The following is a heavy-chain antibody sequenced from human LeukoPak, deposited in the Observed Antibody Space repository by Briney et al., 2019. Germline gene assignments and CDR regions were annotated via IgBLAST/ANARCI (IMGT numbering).Heavy chain of an antibody. CDR3: ARESYFDSRFDP. D-gene: IGHD3-22*01. J-gene: IGHJ5*02. CDR2: IYATGST. CDR1: GGSISSYY. Sequence: PSETLSLTCTVSGGSISSYYWTWIRQPAGKGLEWIGRIYATGSTSYNPSLESRVTISLDASKNQVSLNLISVTAADTAVYYCARESYFDSRFDPWGQGTLVTVSS. V-gene: IGHV4-4*07.